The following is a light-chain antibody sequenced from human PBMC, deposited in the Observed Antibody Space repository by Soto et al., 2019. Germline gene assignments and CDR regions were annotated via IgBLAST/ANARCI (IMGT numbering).Light chain of an antibody. CDR2: DTS. V-gene: IGKV4-1*01. J-gene: IGKJ5*01. CDR1: QSVLYSSNNKNY. Sequence: DIVMTQSPDSLAVSLGERATINCKSSQSVLYSSNNKNYLAWYQQKPGQAPRLLIYDTSSRATGIPDRFSGSGSGTDFTLTISRLEPEDFAVFFCQQYGTSEIIFGQGTRLEIK. CDR3: QQYGTSEII.